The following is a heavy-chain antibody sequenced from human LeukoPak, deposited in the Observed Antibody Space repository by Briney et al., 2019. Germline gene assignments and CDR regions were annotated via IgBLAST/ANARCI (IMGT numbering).Heavy chain of an antibody. D-gene: IGHD3-10*01. V-gene: IGHV3-30*18. J-gene: IGHJ6*04. CDR2: ISYDGSNK. CDR3: AQDMVRGVIINPYYYYYYGMDV. CDR1: GFTFSSYG. Sequence: PGGSLRLSCAASGFTFSSYGMHWVRQAPGKGLEWVAVISYDGSNKYYADSVKGRFTISRDNSKNTLYLQMNSLRAEDTAVYYCAQDMVRGVIINPYYYYYYGMDVWGKGTTVTVSS.